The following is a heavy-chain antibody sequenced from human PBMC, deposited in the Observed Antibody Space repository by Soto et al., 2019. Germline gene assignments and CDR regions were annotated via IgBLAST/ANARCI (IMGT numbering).Heavy chain of an antibody. CDR1: GASVSSGNYH. J-gene: IGHJ5*02. CDR2: GYYTGTS. D-gene: IGHD6-19*01. Sequence: QVQLQESGPGLVKSSETLSLTCTVSGASVSSGNYHWSWIRQPPGKGLEWIGYGYYTGTSNYNPSLKSRVTISLDTSKNQVSLKLKYVTAADTAVYYCARRAYSTGWGNWHDPWGQGTLVTVSS. V-gene: IGHV4-61*01. CDR3: ARRAYSTGWGNWHDP.